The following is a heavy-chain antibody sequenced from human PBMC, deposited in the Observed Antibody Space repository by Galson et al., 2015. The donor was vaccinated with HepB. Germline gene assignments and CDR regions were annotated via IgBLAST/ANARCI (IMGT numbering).Heavy chain of an antibody. CDR2: IYYSGST. CDR1: GGSINNNSYY. Sequence: LSLTCTVSGGSINNNSYYWGWIRQPPGTGLEWIGSIYYSGSTHYNPSLKSRVTISIDTSKNQFSLELSSVTAADTAVFYCARHSSGTAAAGTVNFFDSWGQGTLVTVSS. J-gene: IGHJ4*02. D-gene: IGHD6-13*01. CDR3: ARHSSGTAAAGTVNFFDS. V-gene: IGHV4-39*01.